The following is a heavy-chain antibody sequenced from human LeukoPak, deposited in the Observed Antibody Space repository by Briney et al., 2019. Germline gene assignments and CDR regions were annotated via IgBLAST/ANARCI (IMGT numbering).Heavy chain of an antibody. CDR2: IKQDGSEK. CDR3: ARDRGYFDWLSLSNWFDP. Sequence: GGSLRLSCAASGFTLSSYWMSWVRQAPGKGLEWVANIKQDGSEKYYVDSVKGRFTISRDNAKNSLYLQMNSLRAEDTAVYYCARDRGYFDWLSLSNWFDPWGQGTLVTVSS. J-gene: IGHJ5*02. V-gene: IGHV3-7*01. CDR1: GFTLSSYW. D-gene: IGHD3-9*01.